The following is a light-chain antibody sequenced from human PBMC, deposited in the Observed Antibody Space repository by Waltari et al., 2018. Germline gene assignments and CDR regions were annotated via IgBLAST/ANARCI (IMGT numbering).Light chain of an antibody. Sequence: IAITQSPATPSVSPGETATLSCRASQSIAGNLAWYQQKPGQPHRHLIYGASTRATGFPARFSGSASGTEFTLSISSLQSEDFAVYDCEQYRNWPGTLGQGNKVEIK. J-gene: IGKJ2*02. CDR3: EQYRNWPGT. CDR1: QSIAGN. V-gene: IGKV3-15*01. CDR2: GAS.